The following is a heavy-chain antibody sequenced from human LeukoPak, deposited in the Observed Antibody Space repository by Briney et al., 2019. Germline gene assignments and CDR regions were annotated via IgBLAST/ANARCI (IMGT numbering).Heavy chain of an antibody. J-gene: IGHJ6*03. V-gene: IGHV1-69*05. D-gene: IGHD3-10*01. CDR3: ARPKGDYYYYYYMDV. CDR1: GGTFSSYA. CDR2: IIPIFGTA. Sequence: ASVKVSCKASGGTFSSYAISWVRQAPGQGLEWMGMIIPIFGTANYAQKFQGRVTITTDESTSTAYMELSSLRSEDTAVYYCARPKGDYYYYYYMDVWGKGTTVTVSS.